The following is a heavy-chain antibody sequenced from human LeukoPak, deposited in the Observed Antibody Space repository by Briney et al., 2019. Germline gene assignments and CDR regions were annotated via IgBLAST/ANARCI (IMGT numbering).Heavy chain of an antibody. J-gene: IGHJ3*02. V-gene: IGHV4-59*01. CDR1: GFTFDDYA. Sequence: GSLRLSCAASGFTFDDYALHWVRQPPGKGLEWIGYVYYSGNTNYNPSLKSRVTISLDTSKNQFSLKLRSVTAADTAVYYCARDTRDAFDIWGQGTMVTVSS. CDR3: ARDTRDAFDI. CDR2: VYYSGNT.